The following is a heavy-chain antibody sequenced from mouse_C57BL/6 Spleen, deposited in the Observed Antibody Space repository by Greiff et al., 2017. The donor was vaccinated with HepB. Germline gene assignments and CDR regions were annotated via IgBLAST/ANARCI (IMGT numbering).Heavy chain of an antibody. V-gene: IGHV5-17*01. Sequence: EVMLVESGGGLVKPGGSLKLSCAASGFTFSDYGMHWVRQAPEKGLEWVAYISSGRSTIYYADTVKGRFTISRDNAKNTLFLQMTSLRSEDTAMYYCARPDITTGFAYWGQGTLVTVSA. D-gene: IGHD1-1*01. J-gene: IGHJ3*01. CDR2: ISSGRSTI. CDR3: ARPDITTGFAY. CDR1: GFTFSDYG.